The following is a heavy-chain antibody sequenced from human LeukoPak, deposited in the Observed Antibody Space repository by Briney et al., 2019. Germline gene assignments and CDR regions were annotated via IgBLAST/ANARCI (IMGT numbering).Heavy chain of an antibody. CDR3: ARHDFYGSGSYDLYYFDY. J-gene: IGHJ4*02. CDR1: GGSFSGYY. V-gene: IGHV4-34*01. D-gene: IGHD3-10*01. CDR2: INHSGST. Sequence: SETLSLTCAVYGGSFSGYYWSWIRQPPGKGLEWIGEINHSGSTNYNPSLKSRVTISVDTSKNQFSLKLSSVTAADTAVYYCARHDFYGSGSYDLYYFDYWGQGTLVTVSS.